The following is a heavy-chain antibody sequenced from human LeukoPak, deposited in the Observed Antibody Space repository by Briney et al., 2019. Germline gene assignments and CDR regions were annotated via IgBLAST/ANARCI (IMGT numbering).Heavy chain of an antibody. CDR2: VHNDGDAK. D-gene: IGHD3-9*01. CDR1: GFTFSSYY. Sequence: GGSLRLSCAASGFTFSSYYMHWVRQAPGKCLEWVAVVHNDGDAKYSGDSVKGRFTISRDNSKNTLYLQMNSLRAEDTAVYYCATGTGYYYDRWGQGTLVTVAS. V-gene: IGHV3-30*02. J-gene: IGHJ4*02. CDR3: ATGTGYYYDR.